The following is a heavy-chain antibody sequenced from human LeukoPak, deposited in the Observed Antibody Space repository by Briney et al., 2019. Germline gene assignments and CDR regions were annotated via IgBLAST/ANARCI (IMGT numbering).Heavy chain of an antibody. CDR2: IYSGGST. J-gene: IGHJ3*02. CDR1: GFTVSSNY. CDR3: ARDTGYCSSTSCYGAFDI. V-gene: IGHV3-53*01. Sequence: PGGSLRLSCAAAGFTVSSNYMSWVRQALGKGLEWVSVIYSGGSTYYADSVKGRFTISRDNSKNTLYLQMNSLRAEDTAVYYCARDTGYCSSTSCYGAFDIWGQGTMVTVSS. D-gene: IGHD2-2*01.